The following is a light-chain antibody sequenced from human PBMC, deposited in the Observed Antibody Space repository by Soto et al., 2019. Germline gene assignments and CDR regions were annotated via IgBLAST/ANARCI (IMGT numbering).Light chain of an antibody. CDR1: QGISSS. CDR2: AAS. Sequence: DIQLTQSPSFLSASVGDRVSITCRASQGISSSLARYQQKPGEAPRLLIYAASTLQSGVPSRFSGSGYGTEFTLTISSLQPDDFASYYCQKLHNFPLTFGQGTRLEIK. J-gene: IGKJ5*01. V-gene: IGKV1-9*01. CDR3: QKLHNFPLT.